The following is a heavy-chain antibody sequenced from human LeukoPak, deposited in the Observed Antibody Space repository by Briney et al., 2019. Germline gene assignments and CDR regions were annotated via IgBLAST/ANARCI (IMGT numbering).Heavy chain of an antibody. CDR1: GGSFSGYY. D-gene: IGHD5-12*01. V-gene: IGHV4-34*01. J-gene: IGHJ5*02. CDR2: INHSGST. CDR3: ARRNIVATVDWFDP. Sequence: SETLSLTCAVYGGSFSGYYWSWIRQPPGKGLEWIGEINHSGSTNYNPSLKSRVTISVDTSKNQFSLKLSSVTAADTAVYYCARRNIVATVDWFDPWGQGTLVTVSS.